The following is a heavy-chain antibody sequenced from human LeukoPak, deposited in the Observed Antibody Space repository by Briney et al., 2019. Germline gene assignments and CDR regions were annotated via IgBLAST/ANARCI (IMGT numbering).Heavy chain of an antibody. J-gene: IGHJ6*02. D-gene: IGHD3-10*01. CDR1: GFTFGDYA. CDR2: IRSKAYGGTT. CDR3: TRDLLWFGETAYYYGMDV. Sequence: GGSLRLSCTASGFTFGDYAMSWFRHAPGKGLEWVGFIRSKAYGGTTEYAASVKGRFTISRDDSTSIAYLQMNSLKTDDTAVYYCTRDLLWFGETAYYYGMDVWGQGTTVTVSS. V-gene: IGHV3-49*03.